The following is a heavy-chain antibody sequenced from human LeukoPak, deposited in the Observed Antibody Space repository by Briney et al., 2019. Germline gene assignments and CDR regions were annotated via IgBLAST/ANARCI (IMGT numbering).Heavy chain of an antibody. CDR1: GDSITSSNYY. CDR3: ARQGLSSSGWYLDWFDP. J-gene: IGHJ5*02. V-gene: IGHV4-39*01. D-gene: IGHD6-19*01. CDR2: IYYSGST. Sequence: KPSETLSLTCTVSGDSITSSNYYWGWIRQSLGKGLEWIASIYYSGSTYYSPSLKSRVTIAVDTSKNQFSLKLNSVTAADTAVYYCARQGLSSSGWYLDWFDPWGQGTLVTVSS.